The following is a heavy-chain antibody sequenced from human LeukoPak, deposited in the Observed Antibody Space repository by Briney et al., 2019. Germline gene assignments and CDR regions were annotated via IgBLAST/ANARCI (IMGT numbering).Heavy chain of an antibody. CDR3: AKGRRVSIVGLNAFDI. V-gene: IGHV3-30*02. CDR2: IRYDGSNK. D-gene: IGHD1-26*01. J-gene: IGHJ3*02. CDR1: GFTFSSYG. Sequence: GGSLRLSCAASGFTFSSYGMHWVRQAPGKGLEWVAFIRYDGSNKYYADSVKGRFTISRGNSKNTLYLQMNSLRAEDTAVYYCAKGRRVSIVGLNAFDIWGQGTMVTVSS.